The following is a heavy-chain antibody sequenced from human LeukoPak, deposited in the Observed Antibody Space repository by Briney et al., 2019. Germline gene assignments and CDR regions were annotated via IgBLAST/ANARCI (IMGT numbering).Heavy chain of an antibody. D-gene: IGHD3-3*01. CDR1: GGSFSGYY. J-gene: IGHJ5*02. Sequence: SETLSLTCAVYGGSFSGYYWSWIRQHPGKGLEWIGYIFYNGNTFYNPSLQSRVTISMDTSQNQFSLKLSSVTAADTAVYFCARDRRVTMFGLATHRWFDPWGQGTLVTVSS. V-gene: IGHV4-31*11. CDR3: ARDRRVTMFGLATHRWFDP. CDR2: IFYNGNT.